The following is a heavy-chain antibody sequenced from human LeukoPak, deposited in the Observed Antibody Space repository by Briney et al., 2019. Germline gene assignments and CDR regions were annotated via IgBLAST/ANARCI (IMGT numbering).Heavy chain of an antibody. V-gene: IGHV3-23*01. J-gene: IGHJ4*02. CDR2: ISGSGGGT. CDR1: GFTFSSYA. Sequence: GGSLRLFCAASGFTFSSYAMSGVRQAPGKGLEWVSAISGSGGGTYYADSVKGRFTISRDNSKNPQYLQMNRLRAEDTAVYYCASTVPHRGWGQGTLVTVSS. D-gene: IGHD4-11*01. CDR3: ASTVPHRG.